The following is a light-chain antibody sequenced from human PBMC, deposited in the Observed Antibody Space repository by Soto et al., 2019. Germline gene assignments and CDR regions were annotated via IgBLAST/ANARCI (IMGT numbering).Light chain of an antibody. V-gene: IGKV3-11*01. CDR2: GAS. CDR3: QQRSNLVS. CDR1: QSVSSN. Sequence: EIVMTQSPATLSVSPGERATLSCRASQSVSSNVAWYQQVPGQTPRLLIYGASTRATTIPARFSGSGSGTDFTLTVSSLEPEDFAVYYCQQRSNLVSFGPGTRLEIK. J-gene: IGKJ5*01.